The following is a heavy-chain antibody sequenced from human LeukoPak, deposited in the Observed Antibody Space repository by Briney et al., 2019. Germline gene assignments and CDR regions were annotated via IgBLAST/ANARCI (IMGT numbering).Heavy chain of an antibody. CDR3: AANGGFLYGVDV. V-gene: IGHV3-9*01. J-gene: IGHJ6*02. CDR2: ISWNSGSI. D-gene: IGHD4/OR15-4a*01. CDR1: GFTFDDYA. Sequence: PGGSLRLPCAASGFTFDDYAMHWVRQAPGKGLEWVSGISWNSGSIGYADSVKGRFTISRDNAKNSLYLQMNSLRAEDTALYYCAANGGFLYGVDVWGQGTTVTVSS.